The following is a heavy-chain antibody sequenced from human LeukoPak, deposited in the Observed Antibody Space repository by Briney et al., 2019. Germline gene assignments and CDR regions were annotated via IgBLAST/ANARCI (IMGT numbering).Heavy chain of an antibody. J-gene: IGHJ4*02. CDR1: GGTFSTYA. V-gene: IGHV1-69*05. CDR2: IIPIFGTA. Sequence: GASVKASCKASGGTFSTYAISWVRQAPGQGLEWRGGIIPIFGTANYAQKFQGRVTITTDESTSTAYMELSSLRSEDTAVYYCARDGGYSSSFGYWGQGTLVTVSS. D-gene: IGHD6-6*01. CDR3: ARDGGYSSSFGY.